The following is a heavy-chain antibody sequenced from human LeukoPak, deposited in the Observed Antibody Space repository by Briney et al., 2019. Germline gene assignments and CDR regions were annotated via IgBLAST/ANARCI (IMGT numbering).Heavy chain of an antibody. V-gene: IGHV3-7*01. Sequence: PGGSLRLSCAASGFTFSRYWLSWVRQAPGKGLEWVANIKFDGNEKYYVDSVKGRFTISRVNAKNSLYLQMNSLRAEDTAIYYCARLDEAFDNWGQGTLVTVSS. CDR2: IKFDGNEK. J-gene: IGHJ4*02. CDR3: ARLDEAFDN. CDR1: GFTFSRYW. D-gene: IGHD5-24*01.